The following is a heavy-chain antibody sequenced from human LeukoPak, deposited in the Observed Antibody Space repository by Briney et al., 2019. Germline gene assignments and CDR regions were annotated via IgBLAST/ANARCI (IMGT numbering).Heavy chain of an antibody. CDR2: ISSSGSTI. Sequence: PGGSLRLSCAASGFTFSDYYMTWIRQAPGKGLEWVSYISSSGSTIYYADSVKGRFTISRDNAKNSLYLQMNSLRAEDTAVYYCARMRGGNNWNDVFSDYWGQGTLVTVSS. CDR1: GFTFSDYY. D-gene: IGHD1-20*01. CDR3: ARMRGGNNWNDVFSDY. J-gene: IGHJ4*02. V-gene: IGHV3-11*01.